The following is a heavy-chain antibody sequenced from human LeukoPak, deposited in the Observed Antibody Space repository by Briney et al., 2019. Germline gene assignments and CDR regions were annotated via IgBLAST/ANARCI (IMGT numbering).Heavy chain of an antibody. J-gene: IGHJ4*02. CDR1: GFTFSDYY. CDR3: AKGGYYYDSSGLGDY. D-gene: IGHD3-22*01. CDR2: ISSSGTTI. V-gene: IGHV3-11*01. Sequence: GGSLRLSCAASGFTFSDYYMNWIRQAPGKGLEWISYISSSGTTIYYADSVMGRFTISRDNAKNSLYLQMNSLRAEDTALYYCAKGGYYYDSSGLGDYWGQGTLVTVYS.